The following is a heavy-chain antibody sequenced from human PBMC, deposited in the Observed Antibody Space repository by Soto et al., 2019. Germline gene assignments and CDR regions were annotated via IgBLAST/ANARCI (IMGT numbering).Heavy chain of an antibody. CDR3: AKSLSAIPGDS. J-gene: IGHJ4*02. V-gene: IGHV3-7*05. D-gene: IGHD2-2*01. CDR1: GFTFSSYW. Sequence: EVQLVESGGGLVQSGGSLRLSCAASGFTFSSYWMSWVRQGPGKGPEWVANIKQDGSEKYYVDSVKGRFTISRDNAKNSLYLPMTSLRAEDTAVYHCAKSLSAIPGDSWGQGTLVTVSS. CDR2: IKQDGSEK.